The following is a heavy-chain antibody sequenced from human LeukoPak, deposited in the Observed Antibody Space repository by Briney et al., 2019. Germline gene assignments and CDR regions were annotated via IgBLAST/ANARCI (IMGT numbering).Heavy chain of an antibody. J-gene: IGHJ4*02. CDR2: INHSGST. CDR1: GGSFSGCY. CDR3: ASVAHSSSWYSGY. Sequence: ASETLSLTCAVYGGSFSGCYWSWIRQPPGKGLEWIGEINHSGSTNYNPSLKSRVTISVDTSKNQFSLKLSSVTAADTAVYYCASVAHSSSWYSGYWGQGTLVTVSS. D-gene: IGHD6-13*01. V-gene: IGHV4-34*01.